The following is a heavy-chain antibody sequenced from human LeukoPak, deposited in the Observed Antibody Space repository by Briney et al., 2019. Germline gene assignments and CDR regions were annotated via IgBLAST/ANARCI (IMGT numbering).Heavy chain of an antibody. CDR3: ARAYYYDSSGYFDY. Sequence: ASVKVSCKASGYTFTGYYMHWVRQAPGQGLEWMGWINPNSGGTNYAQKFQGRVTMTRDTSISTAYMELSRLRSDDTAVYYCARAYYYDSSGYFDYWGQGTLSPSPQ. J-gene: IGHJ4*02. V-gene: IGHV1-2*02. D-gene: IGHD3-22*01. CDR1: GYTFTGYY. CDR2: INPNSGGT.